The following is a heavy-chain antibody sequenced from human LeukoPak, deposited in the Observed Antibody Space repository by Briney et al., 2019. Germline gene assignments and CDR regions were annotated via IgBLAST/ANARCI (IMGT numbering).Heavy chain of an antibody. CDR2: IYYMVST. J-gene: IGHJ4*01. V-gene: IGHV4-59*01. CDR1: VASITSYY. Sequence: SETPSVTSTISVASITSYYWSSVRDTPQGRLECRWHIYYMVSTKHNPSIKSRVTISVDTSKNQFSLKRSSVTAEHTALYYSASGPYAAAGMEAQFYYWGPGT. CDR3: ASGPYAAAGMEAQFYY. D-gene: IGHD6-13*01.